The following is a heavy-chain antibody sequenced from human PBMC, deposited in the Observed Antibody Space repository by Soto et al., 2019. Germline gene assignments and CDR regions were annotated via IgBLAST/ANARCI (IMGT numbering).Heavy chain of an antibody. Sequence: SVWVSCKASGGTFSSYAISWLRQAPGQGLEWMGGIIPIFGKANYAKKFQGRVTITAHESTSKAYMALSSLRSEGTAVYYCARGQDHSLYYFDYLGQGNLVTVSS. J-gene: IGHJ4*02. CDR1: GGTFSSYA. CDR2: IIPIFGKA. V-gene: IGHV1-69*13. D-gene: IGHD2-15*01. CDR3: ARGQDHSLYYFDY.